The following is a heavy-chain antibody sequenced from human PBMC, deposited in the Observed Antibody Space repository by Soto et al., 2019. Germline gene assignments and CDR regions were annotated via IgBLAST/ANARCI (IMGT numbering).Heavy chain of an antibody. V-gene: IGHV3-30*18. CDR2: ILYDGSNK. Sequence: QVQLVESGGGVVQPGGSLRLSXAXSXXTFSRYGXNWVRQAPGPGMEWVAGILYDGSNKYYADSVKGRVPISRENSKNTLNLQRNCLRAEDTSVYYGAKDSRSDGNIFDYWCQGTLVTVSS. CDR1: XXTFSRYG. J-gene: IGHJ4*02. D-gene: IGHD5-18*01. CDR3: AKDSRSDGNIFDY.